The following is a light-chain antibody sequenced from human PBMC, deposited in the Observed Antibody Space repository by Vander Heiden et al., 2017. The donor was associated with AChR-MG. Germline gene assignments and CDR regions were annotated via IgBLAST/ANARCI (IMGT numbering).Light chain of an antibody. CDR3: AAWDDSMNGSVV. J-gene: IGLJ2*01. CDR1: SSTIGSDS. V-gene: IGLV1-44*01. CDR2: SNN. Sequence: QSVLPQPPSASGTPGQWVTTSCSGSSSTIGSDSVNWYQQLPGTAANLLIYSNNQRPSGVPARFSCSKSGTSTSLAINGLQSEDEADDYCAAWDDSMNGSVVFGGGTKLTVL.